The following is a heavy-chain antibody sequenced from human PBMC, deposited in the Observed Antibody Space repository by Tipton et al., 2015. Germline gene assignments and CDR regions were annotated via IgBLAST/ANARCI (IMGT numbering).Heavy chain of an antibody. J-gene: IGHJ4*02. D-gene: IGHD3-9*01. CDR2: ISHSGNT. V-gene: IGHV4-59*04. Sequence: TLSLTCTVSGASISSYYWTWIRQPPGKGLEWIGSISHSGNTYYNPSLKSRVTMSRDTSRNQFSLKLTSVTAADTAVYYCACQDYDSLTRDYQTVDYWGQGTLVTVSS. CDR1: GASISSYY. CDR3: ACQDYDSLTRDYQTVDY.